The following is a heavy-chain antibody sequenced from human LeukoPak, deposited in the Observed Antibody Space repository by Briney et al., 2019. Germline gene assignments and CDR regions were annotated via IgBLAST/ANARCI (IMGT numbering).Heavy chain of an antibody. D-gene: IGHD3-22*01. CDR3: ARDRRYDSSGYSLDY. Sequence: ASVKVSCKASGYIFSSYYMHWVRQAPGQGLEWVGIINPSGGSTNYAQKFQGRVTMTRDTSTSTVYMELSSLRSEDTAVYYCARDRRYDSSGYSLDYWGQGTLVTVSS. J-gene: IGHJ4*02. CDR2: INPSGGST. CDR1: GYIFSSYY. V-gene: IGHV1-46*01.